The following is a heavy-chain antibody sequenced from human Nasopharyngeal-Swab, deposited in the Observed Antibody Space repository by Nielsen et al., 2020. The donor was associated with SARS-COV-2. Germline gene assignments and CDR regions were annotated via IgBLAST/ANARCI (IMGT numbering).Heavy chain of an antibody. Sequence: GESLKISCAASGFTFSSYGMHWVRQAPGKGLEWVAVIWYDGSNKYYADSVKGRFTISRDNSKNTLYLQMNSLRAEDTAVYYCARGGWGFDYWGQGTLVTVSS. D-gene: IGHD6-19*01. CDR1: GFTFSSYG. CDR3: ARGGWGFDY. V-gene: IGHV3-33*01. J-gene: IGHJ4*02. CDR2: IWYDGSNK.